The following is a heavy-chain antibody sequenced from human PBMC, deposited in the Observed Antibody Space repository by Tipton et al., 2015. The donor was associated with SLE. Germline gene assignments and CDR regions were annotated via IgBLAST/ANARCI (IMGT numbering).Heavy chain of an antibody. CDR3: ARGYCSGGSCSRWSYFDL. CDR2: IYYSGST. Sequence: TLSLTCTVSGGSISSSSYYWGWIRQPPGKGLEWIGSIYYSGSTYYSPSLKSRVTISVDTSKNQFSLKLSSVTAADTAVYYCARGYCSGGSCSRWSYFDLWGRGTLVTVPS. V-gene: IGHV4-39*07. D-gene: IGHD2-15*01. CDR1: GGSISSSSYY. J-gene: IGHJ2*01.